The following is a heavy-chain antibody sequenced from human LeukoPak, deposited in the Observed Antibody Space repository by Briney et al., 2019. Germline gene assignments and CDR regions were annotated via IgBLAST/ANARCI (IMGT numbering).Heavy chain of an antibody. V-gene: IGHV4-61*02. D-gene: IGHD2-21*02. CDR3: ARSNCGRDCYVYYYYMDV. Sequence: SQTLSLTCTVSGGSMGRTSYYWSWIRQPAGKGLEWLGRIYNSGTTNYNPSLQSRVTISIDTSKNQFSLNLSSVTAADTAIYYCARSNCGRDCYVYYYYMDVWGKGTTVTISS. CDR1: GGSMGRTSYY. CDR2: IYNSGTT. J-gene: IGHJ6*03.